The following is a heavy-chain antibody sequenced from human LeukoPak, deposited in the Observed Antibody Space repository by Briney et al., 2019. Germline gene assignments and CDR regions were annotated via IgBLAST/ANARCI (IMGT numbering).Heavy chain of an antibody. V-gene: IGHV1-46*01. CDR3: ARATYYYDSSGYSDYFDY. Sequence: ASVKVSCKASGYTFTSYYMHWVRQAPGQGLEWMGIINPSGGSTSYAQKFQGRVTMTRDMSTSTVYTELSRLRSDDTAVYYCARATYYYDSSGYSDYFDYWGQGTLVTVSS. CDR1: GYTFTSYY. J-gene: IGHJ4*02. D-gene: IGHD3-22*01. CDR2: INPSGGST.